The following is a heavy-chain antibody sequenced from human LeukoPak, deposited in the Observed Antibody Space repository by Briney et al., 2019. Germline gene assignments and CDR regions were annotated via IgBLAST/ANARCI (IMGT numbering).Heavy chain of an antibody. CDR1: GGSLISYA. Sequence: SVKVSCKASGGSLISYAISWVRQAPGQGLEWMGGIIPMFRTANYAQNFQVRVTITADESTSTVYMELSSLRSEDTAVYYWSRDKFGAGTYGCDFWPQGTLVTVSS. D-gene: IGHD1-7*01. CDR3: SRDKFGAGTYGCDF. CDR2: IIPMFRTA. J-gene: IGHJ4*02. V-gene: IGHV1-69*13.